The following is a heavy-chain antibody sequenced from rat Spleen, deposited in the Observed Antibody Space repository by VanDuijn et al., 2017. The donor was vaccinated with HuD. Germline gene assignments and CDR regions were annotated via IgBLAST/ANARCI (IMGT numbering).Heavy chain of an antibody. V-gene: IGHV5-25*01. CDR2: INPGGGNT. J-gene: IGHJ4*01. CDR3: ARPCSRRYVMDA. D-gene: IGHD1-2*01. Sequence: EVQLVESGGGLVQPGRSMKLSCAASGFTFSDYYMAWVRQAPTKGLEWVASINPGGGNTYYRGSVKGRFTISRDNAKSTLYLQVNSLRSEDTATYYCARPCSRRYVMDAWGQGASVTVSS. CDR1: GFTFSDYY.